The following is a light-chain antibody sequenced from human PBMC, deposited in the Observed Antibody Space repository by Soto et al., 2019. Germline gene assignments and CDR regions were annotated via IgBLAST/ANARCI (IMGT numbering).Light chain of an antibody. J-gene: IGLJ1*01. CDR3: CSYAGSVAYV. Sequence: QSALTQPASVSGSPGQSITISCTGTNSDLGTYNLVSWYQQHPGKAPKLIICEVNKWPSGVHSRFSGSKSGNTASLTISGLQADDEADYYCCSYAGSVAYVFGTGTKLTVL. CDR1: NSDLGTYNL. CDR2: EVN. V-gene: IGLV2-23*02.